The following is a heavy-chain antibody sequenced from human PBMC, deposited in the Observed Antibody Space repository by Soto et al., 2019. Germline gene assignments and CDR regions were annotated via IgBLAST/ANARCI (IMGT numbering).Heavy chain of an antibody. J-gene: IGHJ4*02. CDR2: ISYDGSNK. D-gene: IGHD3-22*01. V-gene: IGHV3-30*03. CDR3: ARYYYDSSGYLYY. CDR1: GFTFSSYG. Sequence: PGGSLRLSCAASGFTFSSYGMHWVRQAQGKGLEWVAVISYDGSNKYYADSVKGRFTISRDNSKNTLYLQMNSLRAEDTAVYYCARYYYDSSGYLYYWGQGTLVTVSS.